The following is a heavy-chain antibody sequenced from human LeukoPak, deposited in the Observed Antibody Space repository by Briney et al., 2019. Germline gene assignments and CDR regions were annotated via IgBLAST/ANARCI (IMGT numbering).Heavy chain of an antibody. CDR2: INHSGST. CDR1: GGSFSGYY. J-gene: IGHJ4*02. CDR3: ATEGLGYCTNGVRYNGY. Sequence: PSETLSLTCAVYGGSFSGYYWSWIRQPPGKGLEWIGEINHSGSTNYNPSLKSRVTISVDTSKNQFSLKLSSVTAADTAVYYCATEGLGYCTNGVRYNGYWGQGTLVTVSS. D-gene: IGHD2-8*01. V-gene: IGHV4-34*01.